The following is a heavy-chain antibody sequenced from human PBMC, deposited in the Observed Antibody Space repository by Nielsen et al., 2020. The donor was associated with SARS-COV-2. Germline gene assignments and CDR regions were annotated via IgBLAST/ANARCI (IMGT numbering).Heavy chain of an antibody. V-gene: IGHV3-23*01. CDR2: ISGRGHKS. D-gene: IGHD4/OR15-4a*01. J-gene: IGHJ3*02. CDR1: GFSFNTHA. CDR3: AKENFESTDYGEDAFDI. Sequence: EGSLRLSCAASGFSFNTHAMDWVRQAPGKGLEWVSGISGRGHKSFYADSVKGRFTISRDNSKNTVYLQMHSLRAEDTALYYCAKENFESTDYGEDAFDIWGQGTLVTVSS.